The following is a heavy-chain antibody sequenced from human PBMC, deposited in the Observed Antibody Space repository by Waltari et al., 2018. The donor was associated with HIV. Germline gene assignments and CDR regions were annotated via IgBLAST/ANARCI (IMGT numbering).Heavy chain of an antibody. CDR3: TRGNGHAFDL. CDR1: GFTVGSYW. D-gene: IGHD2-8*01. CDR2: INSDGSST. J-gene: IGHJ3*01. Sequence: EVQLVESGGGSVQPGGSLRLSCAAPGFTVGSYWMFWVRQVPGKGLVWVSRINSDGSSTTYADSVKGRFTISRDNAKNTLYLQMNSLRAEDTAMYYCTRGNGHAFDLWGQGTMVTVSS. V-gene: IGHV3-74*01.